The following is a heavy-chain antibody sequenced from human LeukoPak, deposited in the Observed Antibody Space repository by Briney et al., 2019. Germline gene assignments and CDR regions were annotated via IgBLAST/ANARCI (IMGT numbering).Heavy chain of an antibody. D-gene: IGHD3-10*01. Sequence: SVKVSCKASGGTFSSYAISWVRQAPGQGLEWMGRIIPILGIANYAQKFQGRVTITADKSTSTAYMELSSLRSEDTAVYYCARYATYGSGSYYLGYWGQGTLVTVSS. CDR3: ARYATYGSGSYYLGY. CDR2: IIPILGIA. CDR1: GGTFSSYA. J-gene: IGHJ4*02. V-gene: IGHV1-69*04.